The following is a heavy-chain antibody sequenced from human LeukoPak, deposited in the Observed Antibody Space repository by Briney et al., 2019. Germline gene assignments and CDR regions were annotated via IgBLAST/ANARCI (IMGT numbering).Heavy chain of an antibody. CDR2: ISDSGGST. D-gene: IGHD2-15*01. Sequence: GGSLRLSRSASGFPFSSYAMHWVRQAPGKGLEYDSAISDSGGSTYYADSVKGRFTISRDNSKNTLYLQMSSLRAEDTAVYFCVRGYSFGPYGMDVWGQGTTVTVSS. CDR3: VRGYSFGPYGMDV. V-gene: IGHV3-64D*09. CDR1: GFPFSSYA. J-gene: IGHJ6*02.